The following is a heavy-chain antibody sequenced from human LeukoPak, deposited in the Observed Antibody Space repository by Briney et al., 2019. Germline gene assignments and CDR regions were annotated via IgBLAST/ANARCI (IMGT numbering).Heavy chain of an antibody. J-gene: IGHJ3*02. CDR3: ARAGERGYNGYDDAFDI. CDR1: GGSISSGDYY. V-gene: IGHV4-30-4*01. D-gene: IGHD5-12*01. Sequence: SQTLSLTCTVSGGSISSGDYYWSWIRQPPGKGLEWIGYIYYSGSTYYNPSLKSRVTISVDTSKNQFSLKLSSVTAADTAIYYCARAGERGYNGYDDAFDIWGQGTVVTVSS. CDR2: IYYSGST.